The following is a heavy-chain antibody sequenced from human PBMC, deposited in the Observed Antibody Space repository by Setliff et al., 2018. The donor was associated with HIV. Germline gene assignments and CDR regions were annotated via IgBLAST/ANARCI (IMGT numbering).Heavy chain of an antibody. CDR2: IYHSGST. CDR3: ARGTAPRRGTNYGGNYPLDY. CDR1: GGSISSRNW. D-gene: IGHD4-17*01. J-gene: IGHJ4*02. Sequence: SETLSLTCAVSGGSISSRNWWSWVRQPPGKGLEWIGEIYHSGSTNYNPSLKSRVTISLDKSKNQFSLKLSSLTAADTAVYFCARGTAPRRGTNYGGNYPLDYWGQGTLVTVSS. V-gene: IGHV4-4*02.